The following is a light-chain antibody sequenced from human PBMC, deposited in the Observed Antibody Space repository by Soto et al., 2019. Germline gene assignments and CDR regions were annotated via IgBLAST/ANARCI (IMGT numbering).Light chain of an antibody. J-gene: IGLJ2*01. CDR1: SSDVGGYNY. Sequence: QSVLTQPPSASGSPGQSVTISCTGTSSDVGGYNYVSWYQQHPGKAPKLIIYEVSNRPSGVPNRFSGSKSGNTASLTVSGLQAEDEADYYCNSYAGSNHVVFGGGTKLTVL. CDR3: NSYAGSNHVV. CDR2: EVS. V-gene: IGLV2-8*01.